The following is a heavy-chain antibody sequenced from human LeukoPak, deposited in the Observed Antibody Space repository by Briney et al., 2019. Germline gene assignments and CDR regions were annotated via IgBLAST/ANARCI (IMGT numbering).Heavy chain of an antibody. CDR1: GGSISSSSYY. CDR2: IYYSGST. CDR3: ARARRPRGYSYGYALFDY. Sequence: PSETLSLTCTVSGGSISSSSYYWGWIRQPPGKGLEWIGSIYYSGSTYYNPSLKSRVTISVDTSKNQFSLKLSSVTAADTAVYYCARARRPRGYSYGYALFDYWGQGTLVTVSS. D-gene: IGHD5-18*01. J-gene: IGHJ4*02. V-gene: IGHV4-39*07.